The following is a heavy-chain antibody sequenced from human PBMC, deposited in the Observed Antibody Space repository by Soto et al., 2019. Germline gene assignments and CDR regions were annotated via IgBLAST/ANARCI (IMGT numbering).Heavy chain of an antibody. V-gene: IGHV2-70*11. Sequence: GPTLVNPTQTLTLTCTFSGFSLSTSGMCVSWIRQPPGKALEWLARIDWDDDKYYSTSLKTRLTISKDTSKNQVVLTMTNMDPVDTATYYCARTSEGIAAAGTLDYWGQGTLVTVSS. J-gene: IGHJ4*02. D-gene: IGHD6-13*01. CDR1: GFSLSTSGMC. CDR3: ARTSEGIAAAGTLDY. CDR2: IDWDDDK.